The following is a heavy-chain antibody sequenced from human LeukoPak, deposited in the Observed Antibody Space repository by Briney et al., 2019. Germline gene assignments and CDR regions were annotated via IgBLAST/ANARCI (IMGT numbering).Heavy chain of an antibody. V-gene: IGHV1-2*02. CDR2: INPNSGGT. CDR1: GYTFAGYY. CDR3: ARRGVIITAYYYYYMDV. D-gene: IGHD3-10*01. Sequence: ASVKVSCKASGYTFAGYYMHWVRQAPGQGLEWMGWINPNSGGTNYAQKFQGRVTMTRDTSISTAYMELSRLRSDDTAVYYCARRGVIITAYYYYYMDVWGKGTTVTVSS. J-gene: IGHJ6*03.